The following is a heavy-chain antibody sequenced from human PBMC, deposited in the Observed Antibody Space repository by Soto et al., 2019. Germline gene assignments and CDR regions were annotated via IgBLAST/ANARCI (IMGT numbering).Heavy chain of an antibody. CDR1: GGSISSSSYY. D-gene: IGHD6-6*01. CDR2: IYYSGST. V-gene: IGHV4-39*01. CDR3: ARVSYSSSSFYYYYYMDV. Sequence: SETLSLTCTVSGGSISSSSYYWGWIRQPPGKGLEWIGSIYYSGSTYYNPSLKSRVTISVDTSKNQFSLKLSSVTAADTAVYYCARVSYSSSSFYYYYYMDVWGKGTTVTV. J-gene: IGHJ6*03.